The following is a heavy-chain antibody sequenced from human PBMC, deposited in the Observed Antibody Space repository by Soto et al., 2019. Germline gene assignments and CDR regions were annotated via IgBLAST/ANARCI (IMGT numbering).Heavy chain of an antibody. J-gene: IGHJ6*02. CDR1: GFSLSTSGVG. CDR3: AHRRGRGNYYGMDV. D-gene: IGHD3-10*01. Sequence: QITLKESGPTLVKPTQTLTLTCTFSGFSLSTSGVGVGWIRQPPGKALEWLALIYWDDDKRYSPSLKSRLTIPKDTSKNQVVLTMTNMDPVDTATYYCAHRRGRGNYYGMDVWGQGTTVTVSS. CDR2: IYWDDDK. V-gene: IGHV2-5*02.